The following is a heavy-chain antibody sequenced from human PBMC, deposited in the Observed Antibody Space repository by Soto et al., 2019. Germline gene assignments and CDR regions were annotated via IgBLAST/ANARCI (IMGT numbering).Heavy chain of an antibody. J-gene: IGHJ4*02. CDR1: GFTFSSYS. V-gene: IGHV3-48*01. D-gene: IGHD3-22*01. CDR3: AREIYDSSGYYAPFDY. CDR2: ISSSSSTI. Sequence: EVQLVESGGGLVQPGGSLRLSCAASGFTFSSYSMNWVRQAPGKGLEWVSYISSSSSTIYYADYVKGRFTISRDNAKNSLYLQMNSLRAEDTAVYYCAREIYDSSGYYAPFDYWGQGTLVTVSS.